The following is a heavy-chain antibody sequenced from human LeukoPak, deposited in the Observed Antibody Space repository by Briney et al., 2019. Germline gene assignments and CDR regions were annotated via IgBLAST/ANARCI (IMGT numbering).Heavy chain of an antibody. CDR1: EFTYG. V-gene: IGHV3-21*01. CDR2: ISSSGSNT. CDR3: ARDLAAPNWFDP. D-gene: IGHD2-15*01. Sequence: GGSLRLSCAASEFTYGMNWVRQAPGKGLECVSAISSSGSNTYYADSVKGRFTISRDNAKNSLYLQMNSLRAEDTAVYYCARDLAAPNWFDPWGQGTLVTVSS. J-gene: IGHJ5*02.